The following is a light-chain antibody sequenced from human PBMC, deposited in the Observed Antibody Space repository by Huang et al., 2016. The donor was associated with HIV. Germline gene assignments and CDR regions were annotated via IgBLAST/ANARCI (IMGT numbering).Light chain of an antibody. CDR1: QSVGSY. J-gene: IGKJ4*01. V-gene: IGKV3-11*01. CDR3: QQRSNWPRALT. Sequence: EIVLTQSPATLSLSPGERATLSCRASQSVGSYFAWYQQKPGQAPRLLIDDASNRATGIPARFSGSGSGTDFTLTISSLEPEDFAVYYCQQRSNWPRALTFGGGTKVEIK. CDR2: DAS.